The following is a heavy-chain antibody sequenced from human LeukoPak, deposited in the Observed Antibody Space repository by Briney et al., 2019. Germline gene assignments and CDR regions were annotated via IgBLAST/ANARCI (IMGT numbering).Heavy chain of an antibody. Sequence: PSETLSLTCTVSGGSISSYYWSWIRQPPGKGLEWIGYIYYSGSTNYNPSLKSRVTISVDTSKNQFSLKLSSVTAADTAVYYCAREGQSLRYYGGNSYRVHDAFDIWGQGTMVTVSS. D-gene: IGHD4-23*01. CDR3: AREGQSLRYYGGNSYRVHDAFDI. J-gene: IGHJ3*02. CDR1: GGSISSYY. V-gene: IGHV4-59*12. CDR2: IYYSGST.